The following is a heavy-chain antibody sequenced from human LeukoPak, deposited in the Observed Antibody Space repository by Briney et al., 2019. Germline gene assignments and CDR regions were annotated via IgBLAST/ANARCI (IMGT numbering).Heavy chain of an antibody. CDR1: GDSISYFY. Sequence: SETLSLTCSVSGDSISYFYWSWIRQAAGKVLEWIGRTSSSGNTDYNASLKSRVTISVDSSKNQFSLRLSSVTAADTAVYYCARESLTWLQSRTSWFDPWGQGTLVTVSS. J-gene: IGHJ5*02. D-gene: IGHD5-24*01. CDR3: ARESLTWLQSRTSWFDP. V-gene: IGHV4-4*07. CDR2: TSSSGNT.